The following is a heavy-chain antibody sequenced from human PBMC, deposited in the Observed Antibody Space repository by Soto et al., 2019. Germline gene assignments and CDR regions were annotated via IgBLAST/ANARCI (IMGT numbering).Heavy chain of an antibody. CDR2: ISSSGSTI. J-gene: IGHJ6*02. CDR3: ARETPTGYSYGLYYYYYGMDV. Sequence: PGGSLRLSCAASGFTFSSYEMNWVRQAPGKGLEWVSYISSSGSTIYYADSVKGRFTISRDNAKNSLYLQMNSLRAEDTAVYYCARETPTGYSYGLYYYYYGMDVWGQGTTVTVSS. V-gene: IGHV3-48*03. CDR1: GFTFSSYE. D-gene: IGHD5-18*01.